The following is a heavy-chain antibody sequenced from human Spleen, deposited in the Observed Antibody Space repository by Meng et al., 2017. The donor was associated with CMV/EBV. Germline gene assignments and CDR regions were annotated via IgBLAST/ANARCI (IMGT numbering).Heavy chain of an antibody. Sequence: GGSLRLSCAASGFTFSNYAMAWVRQAPGKGLEWVSIITGSGTSTLYADSVKGRFTISRDNSRNTLYLQMNSLGAEDTAIYYCAKVLLATTTGFGAFDIWGQGTRVTVSS. D-gene: IGHD3-10*01. CDR1: GFTFSNYA. J-gene: IGHJ3*02. CDR3: AKVLLATTTGFGAFDI. V-gene: IGHV3-23*01. CDR2: ITGSGTST.